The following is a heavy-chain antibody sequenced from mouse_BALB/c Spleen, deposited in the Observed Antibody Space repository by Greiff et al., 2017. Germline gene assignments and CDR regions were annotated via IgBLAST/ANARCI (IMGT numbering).Heavy chain of an antibody. J-gene: IGHJ3*01. D-gene: IGHD2-4*01. Sequence: VQLQESGAELARPGASVKLSCKASGYTFTDYYINWVKQRTGQGLEWIGEIYPGSGNTYYNEKFKGKATLTADKSSSTAYMQLSSLTSEDSAVYFCARKTIYYDYDGFAYWGQGTLVTVSA. CDR3: ARKTIYYDYDGFAY. CDR1: GYTFTDYY. V-gene: IGHV1-77*01. CDR2: IYPGSGNT.